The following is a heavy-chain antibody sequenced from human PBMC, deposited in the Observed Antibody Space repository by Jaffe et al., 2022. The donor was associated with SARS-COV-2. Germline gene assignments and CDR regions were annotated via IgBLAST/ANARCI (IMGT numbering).Heavy chain of an antibody. CDR2: IWYDGSNK. J-gene: IGHJ6*02. Sequence: QVQLVESGGGVVQPGRSLRLSCAASGFTFSSYGMHWVRQAPGKGLEWVAVIWYDGSNKYYADSVKGRFTISRDNSKNTLYLQMNSLRAEDTAVYYCAREGLGGYGMDVWGQGTTVTVSS. CDR3: AREGLGGYGMDV. V-gene: IGHV3-33*01. D-gene: IGHD2-15*01. CDR1: GFTFSSYG.